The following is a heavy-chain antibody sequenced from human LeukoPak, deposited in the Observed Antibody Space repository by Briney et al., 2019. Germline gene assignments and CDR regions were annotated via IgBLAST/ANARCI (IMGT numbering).Heavy chain of an antibody. J-gene: IGHJ3*02. D-gene: IGHD3-22*01. V-gene: IGHV3-20*04. CDR2: INWNGGST. CDR1: GFTFDNYG. CDR3: ARIDTYYYDSSGYYSAFDI. Sequence: SRRSLRLSCAASGFTFDNYGMSWVRQAPGKGLEWVSGINWNGGSTGYADSVKGRFTISRDNAKNSLYLQMNSLRAEDTALYYCARIDTYYYDSSGYYSAFDIWGQGTIVTVSS.